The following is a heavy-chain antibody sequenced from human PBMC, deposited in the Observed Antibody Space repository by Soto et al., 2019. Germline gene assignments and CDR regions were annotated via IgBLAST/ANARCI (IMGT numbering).Heavy chain of an antibody. V-gene: IGHV1-69*12. CDR1: GGTFSSYA. Sequence: QVQLVQSGAEVKKPGSSVKVSCKASGGTFSSYAISWVRQAPGQGLEWMGGIIPIFGTANNAQKFQGRVTITADESTSTAYMELSSLRSEDTAVYYCARDRAEDSSGYYYTFDYWGQGTQVTVSS. CDR2: IIPIFGTA. D-gene: IGHD3-22*01. CDR3: ARDRAEDSSGYYYTFDY. J-gene: IGHJ4*02.